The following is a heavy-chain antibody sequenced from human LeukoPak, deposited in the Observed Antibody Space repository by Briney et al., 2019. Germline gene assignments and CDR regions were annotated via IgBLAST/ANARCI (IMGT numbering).Heavy chain of an antibody. V-gene: IGHV4-59*01. CDR3: ARGRANYDSTGYYY. J-gene: IGHJ4*02. CDR2: IYSSGST. CDR1: GGPINSYY. Sequence: PSETLSLTCSVSGGPINSYYWTWIRQPPGKGLEWIGYIYSSGSTKYNPSLKSRVTITIDTSKNQFSLKLSSVTAADTAVYYCARGRANYDSTGYYYRGQGILVTVSS. D-gene: IGHD3-22*01.